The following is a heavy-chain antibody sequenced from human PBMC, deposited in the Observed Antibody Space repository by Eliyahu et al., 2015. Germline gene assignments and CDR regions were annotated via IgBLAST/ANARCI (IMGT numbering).Heavy chain of an antibody. D-gene: IGHD2-8*01. CDR3: AKDRRPDGVWDFDY. J-gene: IGHJ4*02. Sequence: EVQLLESGGGLVQPGGSLRLSCAASGFPFSSYTMSWVRPAPGKGLEWVSGIIGSDNTYYADSVKGRFIISRDNSKNTVYLQMNSLRAGDTAVYYCAKDRRPDGVWDFDYWGQGTLVTVSS. V-gene: IGHV3-23*01. CDR1: GFPFSSYT. CDR2: IIGSDNT.